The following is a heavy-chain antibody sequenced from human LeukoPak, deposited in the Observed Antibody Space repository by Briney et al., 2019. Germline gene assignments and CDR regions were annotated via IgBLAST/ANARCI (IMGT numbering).Heavy chain of an antibody. CDR2: FDPEDGET. V-gene: IGHV1-24*01. J-gene: IGHJ4*02. Sequence: ASVKVSCKVSGYTLTELSMHWVRQAPGKGLEWMGGFDPEDGETIYAQKFQGRVTMTEDTSTDTAYMELSSLRSEDTALYYCAKDRDSAVEYYFDYWGQGTLVTVSS. CDR3: AKDRDSAVEYYFDY. D-gene: IGHD5-24*01. CDR1: GYTLTELS.